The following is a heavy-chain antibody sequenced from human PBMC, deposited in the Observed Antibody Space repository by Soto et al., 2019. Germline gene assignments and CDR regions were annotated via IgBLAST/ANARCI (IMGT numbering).Heavy chain of an antibody. CDR2: INTAGTT. CDR3: AKDWYEDS. J-gene: IGHJ4*02. Sequence: EVQLLESGGGLVQAGGSVRLSCAASGFTFTTYAMTWVRQAPGKGLEWLSAINTAGTTYYADSVKGRFTISRDNAKNTLYLQMNGLRVEDTAVYYCAKDWYEDSWGQGTLVTVSS. D-gene: IGHD6-13*01. V-gene: IGHV3-23*01. CDR1: GFTFTTYA.